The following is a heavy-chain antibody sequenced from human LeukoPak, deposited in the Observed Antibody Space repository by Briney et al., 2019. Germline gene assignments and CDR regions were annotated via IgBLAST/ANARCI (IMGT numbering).Heavy chain of an antibody. Sequence: PETLSLTCAVYGGSFSGYYWSWIRQPPGKGLEWIGGINHSGSHTYNPSLKSRVTISLDSSKNQFSLKLRSVTAADTAVYYCAITRTFSITMVRGVPGIWGQGTMVTVSS. J-gene: IGHJ3*02. V-gene: IGHV4-34*01. CDR2: INHSGSH. CDR3: AITRTFSITMVRGVPGI. CDR1: GGSFSGYY. D-gene: IGHD3-10*01.